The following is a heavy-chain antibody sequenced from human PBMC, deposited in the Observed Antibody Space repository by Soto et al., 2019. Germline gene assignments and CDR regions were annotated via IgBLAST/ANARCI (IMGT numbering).Heavy chain of an antibody. D-gene: IGHD3-3*01. CDR3: AREGQRFLEGLLPDY. CDR2: IYHSGST. J-gene: IGHJ4*02. Sequence: SETLSLTCAVSGYSISSGYYWGWIRQPPGKGLEWIGSIYHSGSTYYNPSLKSRVTISVDTSKNQFSLKLSSVTAADTAVYYCAREGQRFLEGLLPDYWGPGTLVPVYS. V-gene: IGHV4-38-2*02. CDR1: GYSISSGYY.